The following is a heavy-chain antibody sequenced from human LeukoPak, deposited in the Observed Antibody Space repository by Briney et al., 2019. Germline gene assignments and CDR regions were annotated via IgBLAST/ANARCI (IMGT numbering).Heavy chain of an antibody. Sequence: GGSLRLSCAASGFTFSSYALHWVRQAPGKGLEWVAVVWYDGSKKYYADSVKGRYTISRDNSKNTLYLQMNSLRAEDTAVYYCARKPTPLPDAYWYFDLWGRGTLVTVSS. J-gene: IGHJ2*01. CDR2: VWYDGSKK. CDR3: ARKPTPLPDAYWYFDL. V-gene: IGHV3-33*01. CDR1: GFTFSSYA.